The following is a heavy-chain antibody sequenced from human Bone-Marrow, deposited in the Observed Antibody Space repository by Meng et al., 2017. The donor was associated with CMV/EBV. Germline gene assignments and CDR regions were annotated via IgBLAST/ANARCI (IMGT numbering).Heavy chain of an antibody. V-gene: IGHV1-18*01. D-gene: IGHD3-16*01. CDR3: ARVPLRWGSFPLD. J-gene: IGHJ4*02. Sequence: QVNLVQSGAEGQKPGASVKASCKASGYTFTSYGIRWRRKAPGQGLEWIGWISAYNGNTNYAQKLQGRVTMTTDTSTSTAYMELRSLRSDDTAVYYCARVPLRWGSFPLDWGQGTLVTVSS. CDR1: GYTFTSYG. CDR2: ISAYNGNT.